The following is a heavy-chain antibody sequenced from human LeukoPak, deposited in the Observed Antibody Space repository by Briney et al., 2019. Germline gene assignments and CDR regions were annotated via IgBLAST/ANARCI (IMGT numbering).Heavy chain of an antibody. CDR2: IKQDGSEK. CDR3: ASRAIGWYRDANCFDP. J-gene: IGHJ5*02. CDR1: GFPFSSYW. V-gene: IGHV3-7*01. D-gene: IGHD6-19*01. Sequence: GGSLRLSCAASGFPFSSYWMAWVRQAPGKGLEWVANIKQDGSEKYYVDSVKGRFTISRDNAKNSLFLQMNSLRAEDTAVYYCASRAIGWYRDANCFDPWGQGTLVIVSS.